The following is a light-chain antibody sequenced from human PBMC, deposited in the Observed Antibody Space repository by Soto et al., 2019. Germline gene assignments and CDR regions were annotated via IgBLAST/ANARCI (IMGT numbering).Light chain of an antibody. CDR2: KAS. CDR3: QQYNSSPCT. Sequence: DIQMTQSPSTLSASVGDRVTITCRASQSISSWLAWYQQKPGKAPKLLIYKASSLESGVPSRFSGSGSGTDFTLTISSLQPDDFATYYCQQYNSSPCTFGQGTQVEIK. V-gene: IGKV1-5*03. J-gene: IGKJ1*01. CDR1: QSISSW.